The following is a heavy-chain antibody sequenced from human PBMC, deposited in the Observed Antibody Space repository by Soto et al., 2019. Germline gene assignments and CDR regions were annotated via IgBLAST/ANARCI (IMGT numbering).Heavy chain of an antibody. J-gene: IGHJ4*02. CDR3: AKDQAYCSGGSCYSILIY. CDR1: GFTFSSYG. Sequence: QVQLVESGGGEVQPGRSLRLSCAASGFTFSSYGMHWVRQAPGKGLEWVAVISYDGSNKYYADSVKGRFTISRDNSKNTLYLQMNSLRAEDTAVYYCAKDQAYCSGGSCYSILIYWGQGTLVTVSS. V-gene: IGHV3-30*18. D-gene: IGHD2-15*01. CDR2: ISYDGSNK.